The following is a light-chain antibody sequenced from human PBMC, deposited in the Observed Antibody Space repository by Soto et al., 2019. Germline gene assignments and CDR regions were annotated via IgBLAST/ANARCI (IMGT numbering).Light chain of an antibody. V-gene: IGKV1-39*01. CDR1: QDISSY. Sequence: DIQMTQSPSSLSASLGDRVTITCRANQDISSYLIWYQHKLGQAPKLLIHAASTLASGVPSRLSGNESGTDFTLTISGLEHEDSATYYCPQSYKTPWTFGQGTKVEIK. J-gene: IGKJ1*01. CDR2: AAS. CDR3: PQSYKTPWT.